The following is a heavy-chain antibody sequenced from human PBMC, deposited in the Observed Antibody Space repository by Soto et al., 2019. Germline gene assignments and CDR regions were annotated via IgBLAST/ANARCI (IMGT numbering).Heavy chain of an antibody. J-gene: IGHJ4*02. CDR1: GYTFTSYG. CDR2: ISAYNGNT. CDR3: AKKHSGSSLAY. D-gene: IGHD6-6*01. V-gene: IGHV1-18*01. Sequence: ASVKVSCKASGYTFTSYGISWVRQAPGQGLEWMGWISAYNGNTNYAQKLQGRVTMTTDTSTSTAYMELRSLSSDDTAVYFCAKKHSGSSLAYWGQGSLVTVSS.